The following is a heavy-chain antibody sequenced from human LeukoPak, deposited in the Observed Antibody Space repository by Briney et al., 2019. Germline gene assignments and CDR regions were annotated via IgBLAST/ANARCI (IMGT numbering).Heavy chain of an antibody. D-gene: IGHD6-13*01. CDR1: GFTFSSYG. Sequence: GGSLRLSCAASGFTFSSYGMHWVRQAPGKGLEWVAVISYDGSNKYYADSVKGRFTISRDNSKNTLYLQMNSLRAEDTAVYYCARDQEDVIAAPNWFDPWGQGTLVTVSS. J-gene: IGHJ5*02. CDR3: ARDQEDVIAAPNWFDP. V-gene: IGHV3-30*19. CDR2: ISYDGSNK.